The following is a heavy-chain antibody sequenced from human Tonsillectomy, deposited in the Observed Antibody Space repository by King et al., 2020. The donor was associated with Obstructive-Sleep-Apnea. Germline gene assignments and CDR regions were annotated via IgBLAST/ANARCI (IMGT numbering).Heavy chain of an antibody. CDR3: ARYAIAAAGSTDYFDY. Sequence: QLVQSGAEVKKPGASVKVSCKASGYTFATYGITWVRQAPGQGLEWMGWISAYNGNTNYAQKFQGRVTMTTDTSTSTAYMELRSLRSDDTAVYYCARYAIAAAGSTDYFDYWGQGTLVTVSS. CDR2: ISAYNGNT. J-gene: IGHJ4*02. CDR1: GYTFATYG. V-gene: IGHV1-18*04. D-gene: IGHD6-13*01.